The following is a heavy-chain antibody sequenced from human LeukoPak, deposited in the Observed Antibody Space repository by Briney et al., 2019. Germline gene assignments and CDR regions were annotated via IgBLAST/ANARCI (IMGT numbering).Heavy chain of an antibody. D-gene: IGHD1-26*01. V-gene: IGHV3-23*01. J-gene: IGHJ4*02. CDR1: GFAFSFFA. Sequence: GGSLRPSCEASGFAFSFFAMSWLRQPPGKGLEWVSTINANSGTRSYAASVRGRFTISRDNAKNTVYLQMNSLRAEDTAVYYCARALGSPLDYWGQGTLLIVSS. CDR3: ARALGSPLDY. CDR2: INANSGTR.